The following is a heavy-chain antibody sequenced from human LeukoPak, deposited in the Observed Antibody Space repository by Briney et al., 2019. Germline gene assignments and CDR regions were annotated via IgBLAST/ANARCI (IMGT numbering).Heavy chain of an antibody. CDR2: IYSGGST. J-gene: IGHJ6*02. CDR1: GFTVSSYY. D-gene: IGHD4-11*01. V-gene: IGHV3-66*01. Sequence: PGGSLTLSCTASGFTVSSYYMTWLRQAPGKGLEWVSVIYSGGSTYYADSMKGRFAISRDSSKNTLFLQMNSLRAEDTAVYYCARSYSNHLFGMDVWGQGTTVTVS. CDR3: ARSYSNHLFGMDV.